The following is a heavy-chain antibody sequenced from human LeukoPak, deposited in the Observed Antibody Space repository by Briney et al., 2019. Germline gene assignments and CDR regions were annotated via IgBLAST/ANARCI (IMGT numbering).Heavy chain of an antibody. V-gene: IGHV4-39*07. CDR3: ARDRFLVPAAPNGIVGATTGEVDY. Sequence: PSETLSLTCTVSGGSISSSSYYWGWIRQPPGKGLEWIGSIYYSGSTYYNPSLKSRVTISVDTSKNQFSLKLSSVTAADTAVYYCARDRFLVPAAPNGIVGATTGEVDYWGQGILVTVSS. D-gene: IGHD1-26*01. CDR2: IYYSGST. CDR1: GGSISSSSYY. J-gene: IGHJ4*02.